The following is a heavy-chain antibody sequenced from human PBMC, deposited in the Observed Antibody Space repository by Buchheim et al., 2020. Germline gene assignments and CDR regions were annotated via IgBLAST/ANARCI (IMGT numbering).Heavy chain of an antibody. CDR3: ARDRRNYYDSSRDAFDI. CDR2: IYYSGCT. CDR1: GASISRSNFH. V-gene: IGHV4-31*03. J-gene: IGHJ3*02. D-gene: IGHD3-22*01. Sequence: QLQLQESGPGLVRPSETLSPSCSFSGASISRSNFHGDRIPQHPGKGLEWIGYIYYSGCTYYNPSLKSRVTISIDQSKNHLSLKLSSVTAADTAVYYCARDRRNYYDSSRDAFDIWGQGT.